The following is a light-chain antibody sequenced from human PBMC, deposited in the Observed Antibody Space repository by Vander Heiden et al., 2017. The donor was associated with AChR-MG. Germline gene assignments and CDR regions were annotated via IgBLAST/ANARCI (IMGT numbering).Light chain of an antibody. J-gene: IGLJ3*02. Sequence: QSVLPQPPLASAAPGQKVTISCSGSSSNIGNNYVSCYQQLPGTAPKLLIYDNNKRPSGIPDRFSGSKSGTSATLGITGLQTGDEADYYCGTWDSSLSAWVFGGGTKLTVL. CDR1: SSNIGNNY. CDR2: DNN. CDR3: GTWDSSLSAWV. V-gene: IGLV1-51*01.